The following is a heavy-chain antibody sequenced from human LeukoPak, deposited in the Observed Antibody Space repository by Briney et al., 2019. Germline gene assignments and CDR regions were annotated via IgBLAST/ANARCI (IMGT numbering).Heavy chain of an antibody. CDR3: ARETIWFGELNFDY. Sequence: GASVKVSSKASGYTFTGYYMHWVRQAPGQGLEWMGWINPNSGGTNYAQKFQGRVTMTRDTSISTAYMELSRLRSDDTAVYYCARETIWFGELNFDYWGQGTLVTVSS. CDR2: INPNSGGT. D-gene: IGHD3-10*01. V-gene: IGHV1-2*02. CDR1: GYTFTGYY. J-gene: IGHJ4*02.